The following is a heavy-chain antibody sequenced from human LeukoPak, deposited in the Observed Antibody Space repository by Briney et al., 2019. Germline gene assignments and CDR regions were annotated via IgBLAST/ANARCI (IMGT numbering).Heavy chain of an antibody. Sequence: GGSLRLSCAASGFTVSSNYMSWVRQAPEKGLEWVSVIYSGGSTYYADSVKGRFTISRDNSKNTLYLQMNSLRAEDTAVYYCARAVTMVRGVKVPYMDVWGKGTTVTISS. J-gene: IGHJ6*03. CDR2: IYSGGST. CDR3: ARAVTMVRGVKVPYMDV. V-gene: IGHV3-53*01. D-gene: IGHD3-10*01. CDR1: GFTVSSNY.